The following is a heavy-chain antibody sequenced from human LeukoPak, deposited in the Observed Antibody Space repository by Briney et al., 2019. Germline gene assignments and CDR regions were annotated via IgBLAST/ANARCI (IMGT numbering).Heavy chain of an antibody. Sequence: GGSLRLSCAASGFTFSDYYMSWIRQAPGKGLEWVSYISSSGSTIYYADSVKGRSTISRDNAKNSLYLQMNSLRAEDTAAYYCARPHPHYYYGMDVWGQGTTVTVSS. CDR1: GFTFSDYY. CDR2: ISSSGSTI. V-gene: IGHV3-11*01. CDR3: ARPHPHYYYGMDV. J-gene: IGHJ6*02.